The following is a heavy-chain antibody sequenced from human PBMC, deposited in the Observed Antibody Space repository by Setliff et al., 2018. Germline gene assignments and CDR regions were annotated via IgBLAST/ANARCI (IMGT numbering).Heavy chain of an antibody. CDR2: IRYDGSNK. CDR3: AKDPRDTYYNFGY. V-gene: IGHV3-30*02. J-gene: IGHJ4*02. D-gene: IGHD3-3*01. Sequence: GGSLRPPCAASGFTFSSYGMHWVRQAPGKGLEWVAFIRYDGSNKYYADSVKGRFTISRDNSKNTLYLQMNSLRAEDTAVYYCAKDPRDTYYNFGYWGQGTLVTVSS. CDR1: GFTFSSYG.